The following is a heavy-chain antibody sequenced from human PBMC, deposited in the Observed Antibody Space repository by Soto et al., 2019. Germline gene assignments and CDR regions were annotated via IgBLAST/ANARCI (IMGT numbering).Heavy chain of an antibody. Sequence: PGGSLRLSCAASGFTFSTYSMSWVRQAPGKGLEWVSYISSTSNTIYYADSVRGRFTISRDNAKNSLYLHMNSLSAEDTAVYYCARDRGCSGGVCYCALDYWGPGTLAAVSS. V-gene: IGHV3-48*01. CDR1: GFTFSTYS. D-gene: IGHD2-15*01. CDR2: ISSTSNTI. J-gene: IGHJ4*02. CDR3: ARDRGCSGGVCYCALDY.